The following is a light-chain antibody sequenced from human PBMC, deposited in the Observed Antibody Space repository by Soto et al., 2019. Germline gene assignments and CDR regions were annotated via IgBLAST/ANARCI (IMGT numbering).Light chain of an antibody. Sequence: SYELTQPPSVSVAPGQTARITCGGKNIGSETVHWYQQKPGQAPVLVVYDDSDRPSGIPDRFSATNSGNTATLTISRVEAGDEADYFCQVWDNSSDHPVFGGGTKLTVL. CDR1: NIGSET. J-gene: IGLJ2*01. CDR2: DDS. V-gene: IGLV3-21*02. CDR3: QVWDNSSDHPV.